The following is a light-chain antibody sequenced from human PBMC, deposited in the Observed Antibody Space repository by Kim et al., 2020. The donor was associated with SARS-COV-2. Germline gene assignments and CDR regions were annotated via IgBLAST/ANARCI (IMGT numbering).Light chain of an antibody. V-gene: IGLV3-27*01. CDR3: YSATDNSLV. J-gene: IGLJ2*01. CDR1: VLAKKY. Sequence: SSELTQRSSVSVSSGQTARITCSGDVLAKKYTRWFQQKPGQAPVLVIYKDSERPSGIPERFSGSSSGTTVTLTISGAQVEDEADYYCYSATDNSLVFGGGTQLTVL. CDR2: KDS.